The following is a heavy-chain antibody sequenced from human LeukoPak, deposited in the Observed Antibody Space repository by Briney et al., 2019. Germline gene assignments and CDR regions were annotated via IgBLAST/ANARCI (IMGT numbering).Heavy chain of an antibody. CDR1: GDSTSSSTYY. CDR2: IYDSGTT. J-gene: IGHJ4*02. V-gene: IGHV4-39*07. CDR3: ARAHLSETDFDY. Sequence: SETLSLTCTVSGDSTSSSTYYWDWIRQAPGKGLEWIGNIYDSGTTHYNPSLKSRLTVSLDTSKNQFSLKLSSVTAADTAVYYCARAHLSETDFDYWGQGTLVTVSS. D-gene: IGHD3-3*01.